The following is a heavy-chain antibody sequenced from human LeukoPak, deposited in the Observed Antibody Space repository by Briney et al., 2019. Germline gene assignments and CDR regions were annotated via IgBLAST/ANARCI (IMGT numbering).Heavy chain of an antibody. D-gene: IGHD2-15*01. CDR3: ASRAAIDDAFDI. CDR1: GYTFTGYY. V-gene: IGHV1-2*02. Sequence: ASVKVSCKASGYTFTGYYLHWVRQAPGQGLEWMGWINPNSGGTNYAQKFQGRVTMARDTSINTAYMELSSLRSDDTAVYYCASRAAIDDAFDIWGQGTMVTVSS. CDR2: INPNSGGT. J-gene: IGHJ3*02.